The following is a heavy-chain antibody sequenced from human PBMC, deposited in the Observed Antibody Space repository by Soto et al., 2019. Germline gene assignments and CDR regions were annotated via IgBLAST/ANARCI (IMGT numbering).Heavy chain of an antibody. J-gene: IGHJ5*02. V-gene: IGHV1-69*01. D-gene: IGHD3-22*01. CDR3: AIDRMHFDRRGYSGRRLFAP. Sequence: QVQLVQSEAEVKKPGSSVMVSCKASGGTFNNNGVTWVRQAPGQGLEWMGGLIPIWGTTTYARRFQGRVTVTADESTSTAYMGLSSLRSEDTAVYYCAIDRMHFDRRGYSGRRLFAPWGQGTLVTVSS. CDR2: LIPIWGTT. CDR1: GGTFNNNG.